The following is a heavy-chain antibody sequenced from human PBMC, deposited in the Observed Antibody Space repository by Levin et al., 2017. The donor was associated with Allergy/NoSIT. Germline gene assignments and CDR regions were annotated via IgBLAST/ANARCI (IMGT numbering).Heavy chain of an antibody. CDR1: GGSISSSSYY. CDR2: IYYSGST. V-gene: IGHV4-39*01. CDR3: GSFYFGSGYYYYMDV. J-gene: IGHJ6*03. D-gene: IGHD3-10*01. Sequence: GSLRLSCTVSGGSISSSSYYWGWIRQPPGKGLEWIGSIYYSGSTFYNPSLKSRVTISVDTSKNQFSLRLSSVTAADTAVYYCGSFYFGSGYYYYMDVWGKGTTVTV.